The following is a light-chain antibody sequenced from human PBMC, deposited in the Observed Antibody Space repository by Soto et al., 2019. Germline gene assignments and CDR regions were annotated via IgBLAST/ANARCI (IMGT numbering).Light chain of an antibody. CDR3: QQYNNWPRT. CDR2: GAS. Sequence: EIVLTQSPGTLSLSPGDEATLSCKASQAVTSKFLAWYQQKPGQPPRLLILGASTRATGIADRFSGSGSGTDFTLTISRLEPEDFAVYYCQQYNNWPRTFGQGTKVDI. CDR1: QAVTSKF. V-gene: IGKV3-20*01. J-gene: IGKJ1*01.